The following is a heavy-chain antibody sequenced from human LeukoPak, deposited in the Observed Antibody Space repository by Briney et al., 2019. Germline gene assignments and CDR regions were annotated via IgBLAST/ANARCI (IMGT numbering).Heavy chain of an antibody. D-gene: IGHD3-22*01. CDR2: INSDGSST. V-gene: IGHV3-74*01. J-gene: IGHJ4*02. CDR3: ASGGGRYYDSSGNPPSHFDY. CDR1: GFTFSRYW. Sequence: GGSLRLSCAASGFTFSRYWMHWVRQGPGKGLVWVSRINSDGSSTSYADSVKGRFTISRDNAKNTLYLQMNSLRVEDTAVYYCASGGGRYYDSSGNPPSHFDYWGRGTLVTVSS.